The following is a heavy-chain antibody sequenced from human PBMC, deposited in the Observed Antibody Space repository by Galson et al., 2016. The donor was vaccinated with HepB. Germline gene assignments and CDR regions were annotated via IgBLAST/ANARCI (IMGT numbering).Heavy chain of an antibody. CDR3: ARDGESYYYGSGNYFASYYFDH. D-gene: IGHD3-10*01. CDR1: GFTFSNYG. Sequence: SLRLSCAASGFTFSNYGMHWVRQAPGKGLEWVAVIWNDGSNVYYIDSVRGRFTISRANSKNTLYLQMNSLRAEDTAVYYCARDGESYYYGSGNYFASYYFDHWGQGTPVTVSS. V-gene: IGHV3-33*01. J-gene: IGHJ4*02. CDR2: IWNDGSNV.